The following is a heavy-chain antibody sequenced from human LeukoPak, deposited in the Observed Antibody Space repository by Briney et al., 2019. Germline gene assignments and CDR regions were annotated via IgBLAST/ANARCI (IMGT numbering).Heavy chain of an antibody. CDR1: GFTFSSYA. CDR3: ARRRSSFDY. Sequence: GRSLRLSCAASGFTFSSYAIHWVRQAPGKGLEGVAVISYDGSNKYYADSVKGRFTITRDNTKNTLYLQMNSLRAEDTAVYYCARRRSSFDYWGQGTLVTVSS. J-gene: IGHJ4*02. V-gene: IGHV3-30-3*01. D-gene: IGHD6-6*01. CDR2: ISYDGSNK.